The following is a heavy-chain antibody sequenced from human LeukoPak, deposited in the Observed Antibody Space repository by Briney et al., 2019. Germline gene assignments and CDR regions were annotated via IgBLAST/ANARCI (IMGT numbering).Heavy chain of an antibody. CDR1: GYTFTNYG. CDR2: ISAYNGNT. V-gene: IGHV1-18*01. D-gene: IGHD4-17*01. Sequence: ASVKVSCKASGYTFTNYGITWVRQAPGQGLEWMGWISAYNGNTHYAQKLQGRVTMTTDTSTSTAYMELRSLRSDDTAVYYCASSTTFYYYYGMDVWGQGTTVTVSS. CDR3: ASSTTFYYYYGMDV. J-gene: IGHJ6*02.